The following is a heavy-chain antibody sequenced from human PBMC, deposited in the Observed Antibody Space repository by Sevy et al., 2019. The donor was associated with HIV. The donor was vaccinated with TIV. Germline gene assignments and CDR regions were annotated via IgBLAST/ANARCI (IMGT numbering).Heavy chain of an antibody. V-gene: IGHV3-21*01. CDR2: ISSSSSYI. D-gene: IGHD4-17*01. CDR1: GFTFSSYS. Sequence: GGYLRLSCAASGFTFSSYSMNWVRQAPGKGLEWVSSISSSSSYIYYADSVKGRFTISRDNAKNSLYLQMNSLRAEDTAVYYCARDGMDGDYDYWGQGTLVTVSS. J-gene: IGHJ4*02. CDR3: ARDGMDGDYDY.